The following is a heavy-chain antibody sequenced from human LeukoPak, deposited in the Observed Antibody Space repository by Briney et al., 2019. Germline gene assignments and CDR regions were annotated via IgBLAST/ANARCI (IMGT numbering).Heavy chain of an antibody. Sequence: ASVKVSCKASGYTFTGYYMHWVRQAPGQGLEWMGWTNPNSGGTNYAQKFQGRVTMTRDTSISTAYMELSSLRSEDTAVYYCARGRGKYNSLDYWGQGTLVTVSS. V-gene: IGHV1-2*02. CDR3: ARGRGKYNSLDY. CDR2: TNPNSGGT. D-gene: IGHD1-1*01. J-gene: IGHJ4*02. CDR1: GYTFTGYY.